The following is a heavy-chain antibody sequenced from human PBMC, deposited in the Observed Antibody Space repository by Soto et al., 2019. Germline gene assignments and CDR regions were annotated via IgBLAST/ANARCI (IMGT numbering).Heavy chain of an antibody. Sequence: GGSLRLSCAASGFTFSAASISWVRQAPGKGLEWVGRIKGIAGGAAETTLYAAPVKGRFSISRDDSKNTLYLQMNRLRTDDTALYYCATYDGYNSNWGQGTLVTVSS. J-gene: IGHJ4*02. V-gene: IGHV3-15*01. CDR2: IKGIAGGAAETT. D-gene: IGHD5-18*01. CDR1: GFTFSAAS. CDR3: ATYDGYNSN.